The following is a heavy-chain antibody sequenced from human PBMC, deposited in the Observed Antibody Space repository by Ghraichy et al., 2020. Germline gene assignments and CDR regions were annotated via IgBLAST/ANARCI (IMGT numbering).Heavy chain of an antibody. V-gene: IGHV1-69*04. J-gene: IGHJ4*02. Sequence: SVKVSCKASGGTFSSYAISWVRQAPGQGLEWMGRIIPILGIANYAQKFQGRVTITADKSTSTAYMELSSLRSEDTAVYYCARGPLANWRSDYWGQGTLVTVSS. CDR3: ARGPLANWRSDY. CDR1: GGTFSSYA. CDR2: IIPILGIA. D-gene: IGHD7-27*01.